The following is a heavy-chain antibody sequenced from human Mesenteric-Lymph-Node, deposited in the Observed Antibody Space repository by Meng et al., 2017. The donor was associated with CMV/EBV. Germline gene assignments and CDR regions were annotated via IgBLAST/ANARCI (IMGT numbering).Heavy chain of an antibody. CDR3: ATDRGSVTPDY. CDR2: IYYSGST. V-gene: IGHV4-38-2*02. Sequence: SETLSLTCAVSGYSISSGYYWGWIRQPSGKGLEWIGSIYYSGSTYYNPSLKSRVTISVDTSKNQFSLKLSSVTAADTAVYYCATDRGSVTPDYWGQGTLVTVSS. CDR1: GYSISSGYY. D-gene: IGHD3-10*01. J-gene: IGHJ4*02.